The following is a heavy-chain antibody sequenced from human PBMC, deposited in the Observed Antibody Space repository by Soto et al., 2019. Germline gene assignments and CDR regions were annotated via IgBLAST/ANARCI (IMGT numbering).Heavy chain of an antibody. CDR3: ARFADSYYYDSSGYPDY. J-gene: IGHJ4*02. V-gene: IGHV5-51*01. Sequence: GESLKISCKGSGYSFTSYWIGWVRQMPGKGLEWMGIIYPGDSDTRYSPSFQGQVTISADKSISTAYLQWSSLKASDTAMYYCARFADSYYYDSSGYPDYWGQGTLVTVSS. D-gene: IGHD3-22*01. CDR1: GYSFTSYW. CDR2: IYPGDSDT.